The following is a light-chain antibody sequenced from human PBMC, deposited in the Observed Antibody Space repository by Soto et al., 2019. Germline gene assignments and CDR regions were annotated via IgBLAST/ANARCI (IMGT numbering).Light chain of an antibody. CDR1: NIGSKS. CDR3: QVWDSSSALLV. CDR2: YDS. J-gene: IGLJ3*02. V-gene: IGLV3-21*04. Sequence: SYELTQPPSVSVAPGKTARITCGGNNIGSKSVHWYQQKPRQAPVLVIDYDSDRPSGIPERFSGSNFGNTATLTISRVEAGDEADYYCQVWDSSSALLVFGGGTKVTVL.